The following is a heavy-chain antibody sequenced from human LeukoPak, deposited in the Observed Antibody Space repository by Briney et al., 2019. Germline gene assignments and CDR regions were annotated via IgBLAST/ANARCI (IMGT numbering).Heavy chain of an antibody. CDR3: ARSPYSSGWYYFDY. Sequence: GGSLRLSCAASGFTFSAYGIHWVRQAPGKGLEWVAVISYDGGNKYYADSVKGRFIISRDNSKNTLYLQMNSLRAEDTAVYYCARSPYSSGWYYFDYWGQGTLVTVSS. D-gene: IGHD6-19*01. V-gene: IGHV3-30*03. CDR2: ISYDGGNK. CDR1: GFTFSAYG. J-gene: IGHJ4*02.